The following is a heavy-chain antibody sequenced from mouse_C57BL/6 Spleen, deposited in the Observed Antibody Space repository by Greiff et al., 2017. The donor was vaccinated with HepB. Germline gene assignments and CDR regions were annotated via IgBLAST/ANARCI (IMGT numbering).Heavy chain of an antibody. CDR2: ISYDGSN. J-gene: IGHJ2*01. Sequence: EVQLQQSGPGLVKPSQSLSLTCSVTGYSITSGYYWNWIRQFPGNKLEWMGYISYDGSNNYNPSLKNRISITRDTSKNQFFLKLNSVTTEDTATYYCAREVDDGYYSFDYWGQGTTLTVSS. D-gene: IGHD2-3*01. CDR3: AREVDDGYYSFDY. CDR1: GYSITSGYY. V-gene: IGHV3-6*01.